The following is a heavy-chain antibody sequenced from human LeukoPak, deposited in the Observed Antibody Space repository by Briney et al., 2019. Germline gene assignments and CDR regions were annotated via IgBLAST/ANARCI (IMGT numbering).Heavy chain of an antibody. CDR1: GYTFNSYG. V-gene: IGHV1-18*01. D-gene: IGHD3-3*01. Sequence: ASVKVSCKASGYTFNSYGITWVRQAPGQGLEWVGWVLPYNGNTKYAEKLQARVTMATDTSTSTAYMELRSLRSDDTAVYYCARPYDFWSGYRSLHDAFDIWGQETMVTVSS. CDR2: VLPYNGNT. CDR3: ARPYDFWSGYRSLHDAFDI. J-gene: IGHJ3*02.